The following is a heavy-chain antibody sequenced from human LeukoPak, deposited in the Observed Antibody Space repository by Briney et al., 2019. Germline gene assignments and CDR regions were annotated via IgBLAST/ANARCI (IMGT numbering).Heavy chain of an antibody. CDR2: IIPILGIA. CDR1: GGTFSSYA. J-gene: IGHJ6*02. CDR3: ARDSVVVPAYYYYYGMDV. D-gene: IGHD2-2*01. Sequence: GASVKVSCKASGGTFSSYAISWVRQAPRQGLDWMGRIIPILGIANYAQKFQSRVTITADKSTSTAYMELSSLRCEDTAVYYCARDSVVVPAYYYYYGMDVWGQGTTVTVSS. V-gene: IGHV1-69*04.